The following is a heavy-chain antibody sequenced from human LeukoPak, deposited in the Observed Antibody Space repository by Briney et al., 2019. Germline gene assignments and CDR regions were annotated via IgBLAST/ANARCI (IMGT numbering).Heavy chain of an antibody. Sequence: GGSLRLSCAASGFTFSDYYMSWIRQAPGKGLEWVSYISSSGSTIYYADSVKGRFTISRDNAKNSLYLQMSSLRAEDTAVYYCARELSRDGYGEGGAYYYYGMDVWGQGTTVTVSS. D-gene: IGHD5-24*01. V-gene: IGHV3-11*01. CDR1: GFTFSDYY. J-gene: IGHJ6*02. CDR3: ARELSRDGYGEGGAYYYYGMDV. CDR2: ISSSGSTI.